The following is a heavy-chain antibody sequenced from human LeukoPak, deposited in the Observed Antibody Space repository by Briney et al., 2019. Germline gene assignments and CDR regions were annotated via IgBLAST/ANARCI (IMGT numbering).Heavy chain of an antibody. CDR3: ARASLLSAAGLLDV. CDR2: ISAYNGNT. D-gene: IGHD6-13*01. CDR1: GYTFTSYG. V-gene: IGHV1-18*04. Sequence: ASVTVSCKASGYTFTSYGISWARQAPGQGLEWMGWISAYNGNTNYAQKLQGRVTMTTDTSTSTAYMELRSLRSDDTAVYYCARASLLSAAGLLDVWGKGTTVTVSS. J-gene: IGHJ6*04.